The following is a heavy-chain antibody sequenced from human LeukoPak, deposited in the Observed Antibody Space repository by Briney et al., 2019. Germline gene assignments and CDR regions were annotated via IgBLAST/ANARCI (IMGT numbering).Heavy chain of an antibody. V-gene: IGHV3-23*01. J-gene: IGHJ4*02. D-gene: IGHD1-26*01. CDR1: GFTFSTYA. CDR3: AKNTSGSYFDY. Sequence: LPGGSLRLSCAASGFTFSTYAMSWVRQAPGKGLEWVSAISGSGDSTCYADSVKGRFTISRDNSKNTLYLQMNSLRADDTAVYYCAKNTSGSYFDYWGQGTLVTVSP. CDR2: ISGSGDST.